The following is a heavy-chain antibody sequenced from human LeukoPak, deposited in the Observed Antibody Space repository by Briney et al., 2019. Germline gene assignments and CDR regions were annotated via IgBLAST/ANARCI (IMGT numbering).Heavy chain of an antibody. CDR2: IYYSGST. Sequence: SETLSLTCTVSGGSISSYYWSWIRQPPGKGLEWIGYIYYSGSTYYNPSLKSRVTISVDTSKNQFSLKLSSVTAADTAVYYCARVWPGTEVDYWGQGTLVTVSS. D-gene: IGHD3/OR15-3a*01. J-gene: IGHJ4*02. V-gene: IGHV4-59*08. CDR1: GGSISSYY. CDR3: ARVWPGTEVDY.